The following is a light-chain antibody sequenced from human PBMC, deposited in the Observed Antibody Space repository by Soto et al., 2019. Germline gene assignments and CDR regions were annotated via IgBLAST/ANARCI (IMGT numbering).Light chain of an antibody. CDR2: DTS. Sequence: EIVMTQSPATLSVSPGERATLSCRASQSVDSKLAWYQQKPGQAPRLLIFDTSTRATGIPARFSGSESGTEFTLTISSLQYEDFAVYYCQQYHDWPPALTCGGGTKVEI. J-gene: IGKJ4*01. V-gene: IGKV3-15*01. CDR1: QSVDSK. CDR3: QQYHDWPPALT.